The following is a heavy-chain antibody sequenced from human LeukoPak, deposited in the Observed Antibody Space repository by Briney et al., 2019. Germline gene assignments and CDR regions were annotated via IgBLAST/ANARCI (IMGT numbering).Heavy chain of an antibody. Sequence: SGGSLRLSCAASGFTFSSYATSWVRKAPGKGLEWVSAISGSGGSTYYADSVKSRFTISRDNSKNMLYLQMNSLRAEDMAVYYCAKDHPFDYYYDSSGYFLYWGQGTLVTVSS. CDR3: AKDHPFDYYYDSSGYFLY. CDR1: GFTFSSYA. V-gene: IGHV3-23*01. J-gene: IGHJ4*02. D-gene: IGHD3-22*01. CDR2: ISGSGGST.